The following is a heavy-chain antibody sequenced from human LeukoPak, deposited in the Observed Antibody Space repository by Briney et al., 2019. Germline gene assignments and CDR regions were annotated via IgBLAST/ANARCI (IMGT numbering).Heavy chain of an antibody. J-gene: IGHJ6*02. V-gene: IGHV1-3*01. CDR2: INAGNGNT. CDR1: GFTFTSYA. D-gene: IGHD3-22*01. CDR3: ARGRGYYDSSGEYYYYGIDV. Sequence: GGSLRLSCAASGFTFTSYAMHWVRQAPGQRLEWMGWINAGNGNTKYSQKFQGRVTITRDTSASTAYMELSSLRSEDTAVYYCARGRGYYDSSGEYYYYGIDVWGQGTTVTVSS.